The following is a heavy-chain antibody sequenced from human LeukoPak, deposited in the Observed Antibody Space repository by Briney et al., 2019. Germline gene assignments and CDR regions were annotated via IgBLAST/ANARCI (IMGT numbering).Heavy chain of an antibody. J-gene: IGHJ4*02. Sequence: ASVKVSCKACGYTFTSYAMQWVRQAPGQGLEWMGWINAGNGNTKYSQKFQGRVTITRDTSASTAYMELSSLRSEDTAVYYCARDSASGWPSVGVYWGQGTLGTVSS. CDR1: GYTFTSYA. CDR2: INAGNGNT. CDR3: ARDSASGWPSVGVY. D-gene: IGHD6-19*01. V-gene: IGHV1-3*01.